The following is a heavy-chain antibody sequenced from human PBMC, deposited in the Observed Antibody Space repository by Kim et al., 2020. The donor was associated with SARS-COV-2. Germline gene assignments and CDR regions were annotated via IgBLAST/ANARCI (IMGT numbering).Heavy chain of an antibody. CDR3: ARDKPHGRALFFRSSGLYYFDY. J-gene: IGHJ4*02. CDR2: ISSSSSYI. CDR1: GFTFSSYS. V-gene: IGHV3-21*01. Sequence: GGSLRLSCAASGFTFSSYSMNWVRQAPGKGLEWVSSISSSSSYIYYADSVKGRFTISRDNAKNSLYLQMNSLRAEDTAVYYCARDKPHGRALFFRSSGLYYFDYWGQGTLVTVSS. D-gene: IGHD3-3*01.